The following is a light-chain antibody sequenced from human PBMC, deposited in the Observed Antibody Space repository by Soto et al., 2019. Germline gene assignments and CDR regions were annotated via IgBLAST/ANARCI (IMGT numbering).Light chain of an antibody. CDR3: HQYNGIPWT. J-gene: IGKJ1*01. CDR1: QSVLHSPNNKNY. Sequence: DIVMTKSQDSLAVSLGERATINCKSSQSVLHSPNNKNYLAWYQQQPGQPPKLLIYWASTRESGVPDRFSGSGSGTDFTLTISSLQAEDVAVYYCHQYNGIPWTFGQGTKVEIK. CDR2: WAS. V-gene: IGKV4-1*01.